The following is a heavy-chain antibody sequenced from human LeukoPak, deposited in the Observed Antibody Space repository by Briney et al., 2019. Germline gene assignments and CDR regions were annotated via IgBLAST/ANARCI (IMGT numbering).Heavy chain of an antibody. J-gene: IGHJ4*02. V-gene: IGHV6-1*01. CDR2: TYYRSKWYN. D-gene: IGHD6-19*01. Sequence: SQTLSLTCAISGDSVSSNSAAWNWIRQSPSRGLEWLGRTYYRSKWYNDYAVSVKNRITINTDTSKNQFSLQLNSVTPEDTAVYYCARAGYSSGWAPVGFDYWGQGTLVTVSS. CDR3: ARAGYSSGWAPVGFDY. CDR1: GDSVSSNSAA.